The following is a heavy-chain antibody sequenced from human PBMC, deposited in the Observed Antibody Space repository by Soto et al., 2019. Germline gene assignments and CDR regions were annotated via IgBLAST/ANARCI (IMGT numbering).Heavy chain of an antibody. J-gene: IGHJ4*02. CDR1: GFTFSSYG. V-gene: IGHV3-33*01. D-gene: IGHD6-19*01. Sequence: QVQLVESGGGVVQPGRSLRLSCAASGFTFSSYGMHWVRQAPGKGLEWVAVIWYDGSNKYYADSVKGRFTISRDNSKNTLYLQMNSLRAEDTAVYYCARGVAVMWTENFDYWGQGTLVTVSS. CDR3: ARGVAVMWTENFDY. CDR2: IWYDGSNK.